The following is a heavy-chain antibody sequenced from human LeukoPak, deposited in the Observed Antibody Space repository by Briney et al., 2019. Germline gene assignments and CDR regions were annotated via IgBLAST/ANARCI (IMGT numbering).Heavy chain of an antibody. J-gene: IGHJ4*02. CDR2: ISGSGGST. CDR1: GFTFSSYA. D-gene: IGHD5-24*01. Sequence: GSLRLSCAASGFTFSSYAMSWVRQAPGKGLEWVSAISGSGGSTYYADSVKGRSTISRDNSKNTLYLQMNSLRAEDTAVYYCAKDRRDGYNYYYFDYWGQGTLVTVSS. V-gene: IGHV3-23*01. CDR3: AKDRRDGYNYYYFDY.